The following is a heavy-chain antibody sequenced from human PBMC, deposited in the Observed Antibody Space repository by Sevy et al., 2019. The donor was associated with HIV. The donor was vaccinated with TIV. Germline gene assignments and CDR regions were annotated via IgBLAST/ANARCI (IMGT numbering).Heavy chain of an antibody. J-gene: IGHJ4*02. CDR2: IARNSYDAYGGTT. CDR3: SRGLATADTPEYYFDY. CDR1: GFTFDDYA. Sequence: GGSLRLSCAASGFTFDDYAMSWFRQAPGKGLEWVAFIARNSYDAYGGTTEYAESVKGRFIISRDDSKSIAYLQMNSLKTEDTAVYYCSRGLATADTPEYYFDYWGQGTLVTVSS. D-gene: IGHD5-12*01. V-gene: IGHV3-49*03.